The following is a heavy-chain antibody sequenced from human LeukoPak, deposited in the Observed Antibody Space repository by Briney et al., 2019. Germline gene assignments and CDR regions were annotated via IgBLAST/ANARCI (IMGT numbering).Heavy chain of an antibody. CDR2: IYPGDSDT. D-gene: IGHD6-6*01. Sequence: GESLKISCKGSGYSFTSYWIAWVRQMPGKGLEGMGIIYPGDSDTRYSPSFQGQVTISADKSISTAYLQWSSLEASDTAMYYCARRSSSYPPYYFDYWGQGTLVTVSS. CDR3: ARRSSSYPPYYFDY. CDR1: GYSFTSYW. V-gene: IGHV5-51*01. J-gene: IGHJ4*02.